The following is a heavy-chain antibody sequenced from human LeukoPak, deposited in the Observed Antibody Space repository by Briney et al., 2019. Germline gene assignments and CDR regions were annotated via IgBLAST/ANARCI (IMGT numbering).Heavy chain of an antibody. V-gene: IGHV4-30-2*01. D-gene: IGHD2-21*02. CDR2: IYHSGST. CDR3: ASLAYCGGDCPGGYYFDY. Sequence: PSETLSLTCAVSGGSISSGGYSWSWIRQPPGKGLEWIGYIYHSGSTYYNPSLKSRVTISVDRSKNQFSLKLSSVTAADTAVYYCASLAYCGGDCPGGYYFDYWGQGTLVTVSS. J-gene: IGHJ4*02. CDR1: GGSISSGGYS.